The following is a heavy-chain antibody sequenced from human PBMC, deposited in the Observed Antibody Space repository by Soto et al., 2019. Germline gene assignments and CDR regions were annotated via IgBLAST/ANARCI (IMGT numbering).Heavy chain of an antibody. CDR1: GFTFSNAW. CDR2: IKSKTDGGTT. Sequence: GGSLRLSCAASGFTFSNAWMSWVRQAPGKGLEWVGRIKSKTDGGTTDYAAPVKGRFTISRDDSKNTLYLQMNSLKTEDTAVYYCTTDSPPPIYGDYGFGFDPWGQGTLVTVSS. J-gene: IGHJ5*02. CDR3: TTDSPPPIYGDYGFGFDP. D-gene: IGHD4-17*01. V-gene: IGHV3-15*01.